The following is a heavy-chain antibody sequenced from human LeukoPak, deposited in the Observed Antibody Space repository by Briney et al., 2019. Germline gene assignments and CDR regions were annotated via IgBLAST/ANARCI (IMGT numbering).Heavy chain of an antibody. V-gene: IGHV4-59*12. CDR3: ARDNYYYYYGMDV. CDR1: GGSISSYY. CDR2: IYYSGST. Sequence: SETLSLTCTVSGGSISSYYWSWIRQPPGKGLEWIGYIYYSGSTNYNPSLKSRVTISVDTSKNQFSLKLSSVTAADTAVYYCARDNYYYYYGMDVWGQRTTVTVSS. J-gene: IGHJ6*02.